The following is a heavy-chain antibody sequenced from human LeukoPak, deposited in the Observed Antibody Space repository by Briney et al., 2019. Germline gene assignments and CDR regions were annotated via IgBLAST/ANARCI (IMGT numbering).Heavy chain of an antibody. CDR1: GFTFSSYG. D-gene: IGHD1-1*01. J-gene: IGHJ5*02. V-gene: IGHV3-33*06. CDR3: AKFDWNDEGWFDP. CDR2: IWYDGSNK. Sequence: PGRSLRLSCAASGFTFSSYGMHWVRQAPGKGLEWVAVIWYDGSNKYYADSVKGRFTISRDNSKNTMYLQMNSLRADDTAVYYCAKFDWNDEGWFDPWGQGTLVTVSS.